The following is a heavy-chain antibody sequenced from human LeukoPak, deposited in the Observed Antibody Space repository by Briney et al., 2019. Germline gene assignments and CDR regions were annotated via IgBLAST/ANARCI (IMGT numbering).Heavy chain of an antibody. CDR1: GFTFSSYG. J-gene: IGHJ6*03. CDR2: IWYDGSNK. CDR3: ATSGSYAGNYYYYMDV. D-gene: IGHD1-26*01. Sequence: GGSLRLSCAASGFTFSSYGMHWVRQAPGKGLEWVAVIWYDGSNKYYADSVKGLFTISRDNSKNTLYLQMNSLRAEDTAVYYCATSGSYAGNYYYYMDVWGKGTTVTVSS. V-gene: IGHV3-33*01.